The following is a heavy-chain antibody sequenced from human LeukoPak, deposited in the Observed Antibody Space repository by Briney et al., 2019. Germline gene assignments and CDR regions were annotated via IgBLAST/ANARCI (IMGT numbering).Heavy chain of an antibody. CDR3: ARRAVAFDY. CDR2: ISYDGSTK. V-gene: IGHV3-30-3*01. J-gene: IGHJ4*02. CDR1: GFTFSSYA. Sequence: GRSLRLSCAASGFTFSSYAMHWVRQAPGKGLDWVSVISYDGSTKYYADSVKGRFTISRDNSKNTLFLQVNSLRSEDTGVYYCARRAVAFDYWGQGTLATVSS. D-gene: IGHD4-23*01.